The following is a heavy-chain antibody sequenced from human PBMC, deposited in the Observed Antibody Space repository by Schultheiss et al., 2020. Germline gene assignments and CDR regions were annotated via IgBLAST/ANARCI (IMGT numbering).Heavy chain of an antibody. CDR3: ARETYDSTKTYGMDV. D-gene: IGHD3-22*01. J-gene: IGHJ6*02. CDR2: IYYSGST. CDR1: GGSISSGGYY. Sequence: SATLSLTCTVSGGSISSGGYYWSWIRQHPGKGLEWIGYIYYSGSTYYNPSLKSRVTISVDTSKNQFSLKLSSVTAADTAVYYCARETYDSTKTYGMDVWGQGTTVTVSS. V-gene: IGHV4-31*03.